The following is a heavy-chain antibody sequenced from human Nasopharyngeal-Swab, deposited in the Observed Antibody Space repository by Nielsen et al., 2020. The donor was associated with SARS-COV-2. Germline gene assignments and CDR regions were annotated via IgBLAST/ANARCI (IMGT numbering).Heavy chain of an antibody. Sequence: GESLKISCAASEFTFSTYSMHWVRQAPGKGLEWISYISSGGSATHYADSVKGRFAISRDNAKNSLYLQMNSLRAEDTAVYYCASERSSRLGEGTFDYWGQGTLVTVSS. CDR2: ISSGGSAT. CDR1: EFTFSTYS. V-gene: IGHV3-48*04. CDR3: ASERSSRLGEGTFDY. J-gene: IGHJ4*02. D-gene: IGHD3-16*01.